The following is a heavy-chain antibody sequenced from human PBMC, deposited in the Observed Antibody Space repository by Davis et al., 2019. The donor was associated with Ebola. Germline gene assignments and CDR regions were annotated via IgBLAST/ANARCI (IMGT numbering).Heavy chain of an antibody. CDR3: AADTAMVNGDYYYYMDV. V-gene: IGHV4-4*02. Sequence: PGGSLRLSCAVSGGSISSSNWWSWVRQPPGKGLEWIGEIYHSGSTNYNPSLKSRVTISVDKSKNQFSLKLSSVTAADTAVYYCAADTAMVNGDYYYYMDVWGKGTTVTVSS. CDR1: GGSISSSNW. J-gene: IGHJ6*03. D-gene: IGHD5-18*01. CDR2: IYHSGST.